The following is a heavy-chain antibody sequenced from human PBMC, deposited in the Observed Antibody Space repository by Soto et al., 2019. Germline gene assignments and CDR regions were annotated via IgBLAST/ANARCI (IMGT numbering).Heavy chain of an antibody. CDR1: GGSISSGDYY. J-gene: IGHJ3*02. Sequence: SETLSLTCTVSGGSISSGDYYWSWIRQPPGKGLEWIGYIYYSGSTYYNPSLKSRVTISVDTSKNQFSLKLSSVTAAGTAVYYCAFSGSRDGYNLGGGLAFDIWGQGTMVTVSS. CDR3: AFSGSRDGYNLGGGLAFDI. CDR2: IYYSGST. V-gene: IGHV4-30-4*01. D-gene: IGHD5-12*01.